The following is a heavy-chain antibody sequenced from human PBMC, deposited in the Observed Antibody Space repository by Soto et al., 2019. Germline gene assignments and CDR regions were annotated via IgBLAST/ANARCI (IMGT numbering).Heavy chain of an antibody. CDR3: ATQEVGGSYVYTFAP. V-gene: IGHV4-59*08. CDR2: IYYSGST. Sequence: SDTLSLTCTVSGGSISSYYWSWIRQPPGKGMEWIGYIYYSGSTNYNPSLKSRVTISVDTSKNQFSLKLSSVTAADTAVYYCATQEVGGSYVYTFAPCGQGTLVIVSS. J-gene: IGHJ5*02. CDR1: GGSISSYY. D-gene: IGHD1-26*01.